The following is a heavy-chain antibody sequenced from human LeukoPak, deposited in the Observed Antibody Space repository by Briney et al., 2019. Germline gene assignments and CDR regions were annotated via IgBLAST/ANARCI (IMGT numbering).Heavy chain of an antibody. CDR3: ARDRGYSSGWYYFDY. J-gene: IGHJ4*02. CDR2: INHSGST. Sequence: NPSETLSLTCAVYGGSFSGYYWSWIRQPPGKGLEWIGEINHSGSTNYNPSLKSRVTISVDTSKNQFSLKLSSVTAADTAVYYCARDRGYSSGWYYFDYWGQGTLLTVSS. CDR1: GGSFSGYY. V-gene: IGHV4-34*01. D-gene: IGHD6-19*01.